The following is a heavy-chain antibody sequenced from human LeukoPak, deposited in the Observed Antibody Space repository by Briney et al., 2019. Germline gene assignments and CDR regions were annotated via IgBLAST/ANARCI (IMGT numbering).Heavy chain of an antibody. J-gene: IGHJ4*02. D-gene: IGHD1-26*01. CDR1: GFTFYDYA. Sequence: PGRSLRLSCAASGFTFYDYAMHWVRQGPGKGLEWVSGISWNSGSIDYVESVKGRFTISRDNAKNSLYLQMNSLRPEDTAFYYCAKGTGRYWTFFDYWGRGTLVTVSS. V-gene: IGHV3-9*01. CDR2: ISWNSGSI. CDR3: AKGTGRYWTFFDY.